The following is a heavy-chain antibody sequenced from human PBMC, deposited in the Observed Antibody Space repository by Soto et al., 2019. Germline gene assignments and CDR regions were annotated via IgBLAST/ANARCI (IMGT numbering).Heavy chain of an antibody. CDR2: IYHSGST. V-gene: IGHV4-4*02. CDR1: GGSISSSNW. J-gene: IGHJ4*02. Sequence: QVQLQESGPGLVKPSGTLSLTCAVSGGSISSSNWWSWVRQPPGKGLEWIGEIYHSGSTNYNPSLKSRCTTSVDQSKNQYALELSPVTGADTAVYYCAGARRGSGSDYSFDYWGQGTLVTVSS. CDR3: AGARRGSGSDYSFDY. D-gene: IGHD3-10*01.